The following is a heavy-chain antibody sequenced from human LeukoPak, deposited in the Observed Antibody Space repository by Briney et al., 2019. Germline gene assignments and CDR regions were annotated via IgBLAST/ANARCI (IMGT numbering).Heavy chain of an antibody. CDR1: GFTFSSYE. J-gene: IGHJ4*02. CDR2: ISSSGSTI. V-gene: IGHV3-48*03. Sequence: AGRSLRLSCAASGFTFSSYEMNWVRQAPGKGLEWVSYISSSGSTIYYADSVKGRFTISRDNAKNSLYLQMNSLRAEDTAVYYCARDRGYSSGWFDYWGQGTLVTVSS. D-gene: IGHD6-19*01. CDR3: ARDRGYSSGWFDY.